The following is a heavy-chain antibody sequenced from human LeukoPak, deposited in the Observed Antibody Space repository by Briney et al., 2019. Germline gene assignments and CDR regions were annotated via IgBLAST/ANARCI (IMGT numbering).Heavy chain of an antibody. V-gene: IGHV4-61*02. J-gene: IGHJ4*02. CDR2: IYTSGST. CDR3: AREGWREPIDY. CDR1: GGSISSGSYY. D-gene: IGHD6-19*01. Sequence: SQTLSLTCTVSGGSISSGSYYWSWIRQPAGKGLEWIGRIYTSGSTNYNPSLKSRVTISVDTSKNQFSLKLSSVTAADTAVYYCAREGWREPIDYWGQGTLVTVSS.